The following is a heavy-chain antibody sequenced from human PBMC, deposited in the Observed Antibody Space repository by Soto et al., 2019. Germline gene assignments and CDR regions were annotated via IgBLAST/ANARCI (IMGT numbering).Heavy chain of an antibody. Sequence: PSETLSLTCTVSGGSISSYYWSWIRQPPGKGLEWIGYIYYSGSTNYNPSLKSRVTISVDTSKNQFSLKLSSVTAADTAVYYCARLTVDTAMAIDDWGQGALVTVSS. CDR2: IYYSGST. CDR3: ARLTVDTAMAIDD. J-gene: IGHJ4*02. V-gene: IGHV4-59*01. CDR1: GGSISSYY. D-gene: IGHD5-18*01.